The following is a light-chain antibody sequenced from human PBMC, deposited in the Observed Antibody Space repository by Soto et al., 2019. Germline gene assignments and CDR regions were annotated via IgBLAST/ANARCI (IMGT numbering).Light chain of an antibody. J-gene: IGLJ2*01. V-gene: IGLV2-11*01. Sequence: QSVLTQPRSVSGSPGQSVTISCTGTSSDVGGYNYVSWYQQHTGKAPKLMIYDVSKRPSGVPDRFSGSKSGNTASLTISGLQADDEADYYCCSYAGSYVVFGGGTKLTVL. CDR3: CSYAGSYVV. CDR1: SSDVGGYNY. CDR2: DVS.